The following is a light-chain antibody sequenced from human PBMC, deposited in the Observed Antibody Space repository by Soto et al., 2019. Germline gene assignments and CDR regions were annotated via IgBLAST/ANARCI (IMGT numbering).Light chain of an antibody. CDR1: QSVSSSY. CDR2: GAS. J-gene: IGKJ1*01. V-gene: IGKV3-20*01. CDR3: QQYATSSWT. Sequence: EIVLTQSPGTLSLSPGERATLSCRASQSVSSSYLAWYQQKPGQAPRLLIFGASNRATGIPDRFSGSGSGTDFTLTVSRLEPEDFAVYYCQQYATSSWTFGQGTKVEIK.